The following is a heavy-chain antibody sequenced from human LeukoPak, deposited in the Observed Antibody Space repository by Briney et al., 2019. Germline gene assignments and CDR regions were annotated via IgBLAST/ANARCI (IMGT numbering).Heavy chain of an antibody. CDR3: ARERHLPVGTVTTTGDEYT. J-gene: IGHJ5*02. D-gene: IGHD1-1*01. CDR1: GGTFSSYA. Sequence: SVKLSCKASGGTFSSYAISWVRQAPGQGLELMGSIIPIFGTANYAQKFQGRVTITTDESTSTAYMELSSLRSEDTAVYYCARERHLPVGTVTTTGDEYTWAQGTLVTVSS. V-gene: IGHV1-69*05. CDR2: IIPIFGTA.